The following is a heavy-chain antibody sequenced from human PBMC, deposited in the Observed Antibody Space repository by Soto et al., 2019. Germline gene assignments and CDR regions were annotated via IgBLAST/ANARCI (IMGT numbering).Heavy chain of an antibody. V-gene: IGHV3-7*03. CDR1: GFTFSSYG. CDR3: ARDSAAGTWWFDP. Sequence: PGGSLRLSCAASGFTFSSYGMHWVRQAPGKGLEWVANIKQDGSEKYYVDSVKGRFTISRDNAKNSLYLQMNSLRAEDTAVYYCARDSAAGTWWFDPWGQGTLVTVSS. CDR2: IKQDGSEK. J-gene: IGHJ5*02. D-gene: IGHD6-19*01.